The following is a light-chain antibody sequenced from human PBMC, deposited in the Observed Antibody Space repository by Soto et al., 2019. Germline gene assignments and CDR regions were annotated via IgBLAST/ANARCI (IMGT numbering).Light chain of an antibody. CDR3: SSYTDSSNYV. CDR1: SSDLAIYNY. CDR2: QVT. Sequence: QPALTHPASGSGSPGQSIAISCAGTSSDLAIYNYVSWYQQQPRKAPKLMIYQVTNRPSGVSNRFSGSRSGNTASPTISGLQAEDEADYYCSSYTDSSNYVFGPGTKVTVL. J-gene: IGLJ1*01. V-gene: IGLV2-14*01.